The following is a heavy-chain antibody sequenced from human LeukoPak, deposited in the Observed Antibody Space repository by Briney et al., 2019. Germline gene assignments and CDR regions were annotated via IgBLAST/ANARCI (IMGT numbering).Heavy chain of an antibody. J-gene: IGHJ3*02. Sequence: SQTLSLTCAVSGGSISSGGYSWSWIRQPPGKGLEWIGYIYHSGSTYYNPSLKSRVTISVDRSKNQFSLKLSSVTAADTAVYYCARGVFPLWFGDLHAFDIRGQGTMVTVSS. CDR3: ARGVFPLWFGDLHAFDI. CDR1: GGSISSGGYS. CDR2: IYHSGST. V-gene: IGHV4-30-2*01. D-gene: IGHD3-10*01.